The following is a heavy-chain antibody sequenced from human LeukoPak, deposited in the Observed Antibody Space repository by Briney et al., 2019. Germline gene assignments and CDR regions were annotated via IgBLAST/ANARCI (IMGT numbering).Heavy chain of an antibody. CDR2: TWYDGGNK. CDR3: ARGLTQIPRLATGLGH. CDR1: GFSFSSYA. D-gene: IGHD2-21*02. Sequence: PGRSLRLSCAASGFSFSSYAMHWVRQAPGKGLEWVAVTWYDGGNKYYADSVKGRFTISRDNSKNTLYLEMNSLRAEDTAVYYCARGLTQIPRLATGLGHWGQGTLVTVSS. V-gene: IGHV3-33*01. J-gene: IGHJ4*02.